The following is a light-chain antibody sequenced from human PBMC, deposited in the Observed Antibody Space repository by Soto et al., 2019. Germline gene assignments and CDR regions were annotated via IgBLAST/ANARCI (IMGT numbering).Light chain of an antibody. CDR2: KAS. V-gene: IGKV1-5*03. CDR1: HSISSW. CDR3: QQYNSWYT. J-gene: IGKJ2*01. Sequence: DIKMTQSPSTLSASVGDRVTITCRASHSISSWLAWYQQKPGKAPKLLIYKASSLESGVPSRFSGSGSGTEFTLTSSSLQPDDFATYYCQQYNSWYTFGQGTKLEIK.